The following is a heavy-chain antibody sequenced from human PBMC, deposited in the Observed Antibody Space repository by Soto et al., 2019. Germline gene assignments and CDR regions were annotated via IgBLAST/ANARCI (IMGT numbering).Heavy chain of an antibody. CDR1: GFTFRSSG. V-gene: IGHV3-23*01. Sequence: GGSLRLSCAASGFTFRSSGMSWVRQAPGKGLEWVSAVSSSGGNTYYADSVKGRFTISRDNSKNTLYLQMNSLKTEDTGIYYCTTDSYSTMIVVRFDYWGHGTLVTVSS. CDR3: TTDSYSTMIVVRFDY. J-gene: IGHJ4*01. D-gene: IGHD3-22*01. CDR2: VSSSGGNT.